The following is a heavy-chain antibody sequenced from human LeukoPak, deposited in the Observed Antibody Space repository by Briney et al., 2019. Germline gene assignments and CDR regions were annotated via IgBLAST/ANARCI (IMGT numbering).Heavy chain of an antibody. CDR1: GGSIRSYY. Sequence: SETLSLTCTVSGGSIRSYYWSWIRQPPGKGLEWTGYIYYSGSTNYNPSLKSRVTISVDTSKNQFSLRLSSVTAADTAVYYCAREDTAMGYNWFDPWGQGTLVTVSS. V-gene: IGHV4-59*12. J-gene: IGHJ5*02. CDR2: IYYSGST. CDR3: AREDTAMGYNWFDP. D-gene: IGHD5-18*01.